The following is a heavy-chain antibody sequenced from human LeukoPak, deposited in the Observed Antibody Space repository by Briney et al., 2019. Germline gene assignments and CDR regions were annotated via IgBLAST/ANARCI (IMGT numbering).Heavy chain of an antibody. CDR2: IYSGGST. V-gene: IGHV3-66*01. D-gene: IGHD3-3*01. CDR3: ARDLLEWYFDY. CDR1: GLTVSSTY. Sequence: PGGSLRPSCAASGLTVSSTYMSWVRQTPGKGLEWVSAIYSGGSTYYADSVKGRFTISRDNSKNTLYLQMNSLRAEDTAVYYCARDLLEWYFDYWGQGTLVTVSS. J-gene: IGHJ4*02.